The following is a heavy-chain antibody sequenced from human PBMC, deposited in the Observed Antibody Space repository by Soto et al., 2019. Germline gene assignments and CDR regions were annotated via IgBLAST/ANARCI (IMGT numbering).Heavy chain of an antibody. V-gene: IGHV4-39*01. CDR1: GGSISSSSYY. J-gene: IGHJ4*02. D-gene: IGHD3-22*01. CDR2: IYYSGST. CDR3: ARHIDDSSGYYYLFDY. Sequence: SETLSLTCTVSGGSISSSSYYWGWIRQPPGKGLEWIGSIYYSGSTYYNPSLKSRVTISVDTSKNQFSLRLSSVTAADTAVYYCARHIDDSSGYYYLFDYWGQGTLVTVSS.